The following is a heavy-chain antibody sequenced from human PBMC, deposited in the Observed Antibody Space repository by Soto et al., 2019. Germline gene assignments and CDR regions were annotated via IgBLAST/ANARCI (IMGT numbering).Heavy chain of an antibody. J-gene: IGHJ1*01. Sequence: GGSLRLSCAASGFTFSSYGMHWVRQAPGKGLEWVAVISYDGSNKYYADSVKGRFTISRDNSKNTLYLQMNSLRAEDTAVYYCAKLRVKQWLVGYFQHWGQGTLVTVSS. CDR3: AKLRVKQWLVGYFQH. CDR2: ISYDGSNK. CDR1: GFTFSSYG. D-gene: IGHD6-19*01. V-gene: IGHV3-30*18.